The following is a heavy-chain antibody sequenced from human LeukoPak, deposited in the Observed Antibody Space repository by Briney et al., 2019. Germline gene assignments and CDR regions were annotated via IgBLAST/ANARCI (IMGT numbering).Heavy chain of an antibody. CDR2: IKQDGSET. CDR3: ARLVYTKDAFDI. V-gene: IGHV3-7*01. CDR1: GFTFSSYW. D-gene: IGHD3-16*01. J-gene: IGHJ4*02. Sequence: GGSLRLSCAASGFTFSSYWMTWVRQAPGRGLEWVANIKQDGSETYYVDSLKGRFTISRDNAKNSLYLQMNSLRAEDTAVYYCARLVYTKDAFDIWGQGTLVTVSS.